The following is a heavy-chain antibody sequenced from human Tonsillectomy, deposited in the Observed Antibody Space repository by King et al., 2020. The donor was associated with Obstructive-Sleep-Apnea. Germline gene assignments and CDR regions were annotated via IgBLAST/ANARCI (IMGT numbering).Heavy chain of an antibody. J-gene: IGHJ4*02. V-gene: IGHV4-61*01. Sequence: QLQESGPGLVKPSETLSLTCTVSGGSVSSGFYYWSWIRQPPGKGLEWIGYMYYSGTSKYNPSLKSRVTISVDTSKNQFSLELSSVTAADTAVYYCARDRGWNPDRSFDDWGQGTLVTVSS. CDR3: ARDRGWNPDRSFDD. CDR2: MYYSGTS. CDR1: GGSVSSGFYY. D-gene: IGHD1-1*01.